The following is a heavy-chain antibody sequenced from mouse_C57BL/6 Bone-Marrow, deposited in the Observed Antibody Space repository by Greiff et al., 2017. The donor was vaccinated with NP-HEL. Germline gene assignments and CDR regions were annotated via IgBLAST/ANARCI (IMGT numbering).Heavy chain of an antibody. Sequence: EVKLVESGGGLVKPGGSLKLSCAASGFTFSSYAMSWVRQTPEKRLEWVATISDGGSYTYYPDNVKGRFTISRDNAKNNLYLQMSHLKSEDTAMYYCARDYYDYYYAMDYWGQGTSVTVSS. CDR1: GFTFSSYA. CDR2: ISDGGSYT. V-gene: IGHV5-4*01. J-gene: IGHJ4*01. D-gene: IGHD2-4*01. CDR3: ARDYYDYYYAMDY.